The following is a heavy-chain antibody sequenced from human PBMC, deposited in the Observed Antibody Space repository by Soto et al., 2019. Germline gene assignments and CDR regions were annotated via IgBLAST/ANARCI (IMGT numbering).Heavy chain of an antibody. CDR1: GGSISSGGYY. D-gene: IGHD5-18*01. J-gene: IGHJ4*02. CDR3: ARVYTAMVPYYFDY. Sequence: PSETLSLTXTVSGGSISSGGYYWSWIRQHPGKGLEWIGYIYYSGSTYYNPSLKSRVTISVDTSKNQFSLKLSSVTAADTAVYYCARVYTAMVPYYFDYWGQGTLVTVSS. CDR2: IYYSGST. V-gene: IGHV4-31*02.